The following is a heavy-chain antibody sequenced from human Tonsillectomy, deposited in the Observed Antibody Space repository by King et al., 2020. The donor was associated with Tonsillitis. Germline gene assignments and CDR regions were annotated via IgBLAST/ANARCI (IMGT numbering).Heavy chain of an antibody. V-gene: IGHV3-23*04. D-gene: IGHD3-9*01. CDR1: GFTFSNYA. CDR3: EIPARSNYDVLTAYKF. CDR2: ISGSVGST. Sequence: VQLVESGGGLVQPGGSLRLSCAASGFTFSNYAMSWVRQAPGKGLEWVSAISGSVGSTYYADSVKGRFTISRDNSKNTLYLQMNSLRAEDTAVYYCEIPARSNYDVLTAYKFWGQGTLVTVSS. J-gene: IGHJ4*02.